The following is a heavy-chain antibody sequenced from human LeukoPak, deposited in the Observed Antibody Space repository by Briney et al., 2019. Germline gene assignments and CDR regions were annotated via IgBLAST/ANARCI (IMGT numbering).Heavy chain of an antibody. V-gene: IGHV1-69*05. Sequence: ASVKVSCKASGGTFCSYAISWVRQAPGQGLEWMGGIIPIFGTANYAQKFQGRVTITTDESTSTAYMELSSLRSEDTAVYYCARATRYQLLYKEGYYYYMDVWGKGTTVTVSS. D-gene: IGHD2-2*02. J-gene: IGHJ6*03. CDR3: ARATRYQLLYKEGYYYYMDV. CDR2: IIPIFGTA. CDR1: GGTFCSYA.